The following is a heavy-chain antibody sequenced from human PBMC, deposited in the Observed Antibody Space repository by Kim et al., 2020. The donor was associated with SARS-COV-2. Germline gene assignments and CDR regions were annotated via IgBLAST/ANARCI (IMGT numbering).Heavy chain of an antibody. D-gene: IGHD3-9*01. CDR1: GFTFSSYA. V-gene: IGHV3-30*04. J-gene: IGHJ4*02. Sequence: GGSLRLSCAASGFTFSSYAMHWVRQAPGKGLEWVAVISYDGSNKYYADSVKGRFTISRDNSKNTLYLQRNSLRAEDTAVYYCARGALYYDILTGYSPFDYWGQGTLVTVSS. CDR2: ISYDGSNK. CDR3: ARGALYYDILTGYSPFDY.